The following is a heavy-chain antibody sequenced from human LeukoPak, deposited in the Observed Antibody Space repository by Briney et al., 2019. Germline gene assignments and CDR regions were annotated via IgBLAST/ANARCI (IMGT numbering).Heavy chain of an antibody. CDR2: LYNSGST. J-gene: IGHJ4*02. CDR3: ARSQRNHGGDIDY. V-gene: IGHV4-59*01. CDR1: GGSISGYY. Sequence: SETLSLTCTVSGGSISGYYWNWIRQPPGKGLEWIGYLYNSGSTYYNPSLRSRVTISLDTSKDQVSLELSSVTAADTAVYYCARSQRNHGGDIDYWGQGTLVTVFS. D-gene: IGHD1-14*01.